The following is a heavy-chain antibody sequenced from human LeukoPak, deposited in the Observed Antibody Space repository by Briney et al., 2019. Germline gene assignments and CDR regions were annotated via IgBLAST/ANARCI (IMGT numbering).Heavy chain of an antibody. CDR2: IYSGGST. D-gene: IGHD1-1*01. V-gene: IGHV3-66*01. CDR3: ASSGTASRGAMDV. Sequence: GGSLRLSCAASGLTGSSNFMTWVRQAPGKGLEWVSAIYSGGSTFYAASVRGRFNISRDNSKKTMFLQMSSLRVEDAAVYYCASSGTASRGAMDVWGQRTTVTVSS. J-gene: IGHJ6*02. CDR1: GLTGSSNF.